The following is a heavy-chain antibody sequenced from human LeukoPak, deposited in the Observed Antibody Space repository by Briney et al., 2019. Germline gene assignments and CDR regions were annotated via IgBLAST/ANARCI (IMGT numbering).Heavy chain of an antibody. CDR1: GFTFSSYA. CDR3: AREEYSYLPEYYYYGMDV. J-gene: IGHJ6*02. CDR2: ISYDGSNK. V-gene: IGHV3-30-3*01. D-gene: IGHD5-18*01. Sequence: PGGSLRLSCAASGFTFSSYAMHWVRQAPGKGLEWVAVISYDGSNKYYADSVKGRFTISRDNSKNTLYLQMNSLRAEDTAVYYCAREEYSYLPEYYYYGMDVWGQGTTVTVSS.